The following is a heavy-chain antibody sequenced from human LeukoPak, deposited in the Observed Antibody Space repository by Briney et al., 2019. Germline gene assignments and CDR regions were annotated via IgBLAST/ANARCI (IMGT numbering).Heavy chain of an antibody. J-gene: IGHJ4*02. D-gene: IGHD5-18*01. V-gene: IGHV1-69*13. CDR2: IIPIFGTA. Sequence: EASVKVSCKASGGTFSSYAISWVRQAPGQGLEWMGGIIPIFGTANYAQKFQGRVTITADESTSTAYMELSSLRSEDTAVYYCASKGYSYGYVDYWGQGTLVTVSS. CDR1: GGTFSSYA. CDR3: ASKGYSYGYVDY.